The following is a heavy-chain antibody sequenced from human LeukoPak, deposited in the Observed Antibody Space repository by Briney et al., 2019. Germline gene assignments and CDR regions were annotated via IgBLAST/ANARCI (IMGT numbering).Heavy chain of an antibody. Sequence: SETLSLTCAVYGGSFSVYHWSWIRQPPGKGLEWIGEINHSGSTNYIPSLKSRVTISIDTSKNQFSLKLSSVTAADTAVYYCATVSNDAFDIWGQGTMITVSS. CDR2: INHSGST. CDR3: ATVSNDAFDI. CDR1: GGSFSVYH. J-gene: IGHJ3*02. V-gene: IGHV4-34*01.